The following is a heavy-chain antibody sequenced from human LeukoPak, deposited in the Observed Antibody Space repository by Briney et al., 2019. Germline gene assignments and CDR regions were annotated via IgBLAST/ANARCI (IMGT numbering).Heavy chain of an antibody. V-gene: IGHV3-53*01. J-gene: IGHJ6*02. CDR2: IYSGGST. CDR1: GFTVSSNY. Sequence: GGSLRLSCAASGFTVSSNYMSWVRQAPGKGLEWGSVIYSGGSTYYADSVKGRFTISRDNSKNTLYLQMNSLRAEDTAVYYCARDRIAARPGDYYYYGMDVWGQGTTVTVSS. CDR3: ARDRIAARPGDYYYYGMDV. D-gene: IGHD6-6*01.